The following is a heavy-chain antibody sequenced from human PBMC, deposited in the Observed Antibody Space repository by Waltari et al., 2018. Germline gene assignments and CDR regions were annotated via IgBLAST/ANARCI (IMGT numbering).Heavy chain of an antibody. CDR2: IYYSGRS. J-gene: IGHJ4*02. V-gene: IGHV4-39*07. Sequence: QLQLLESGPGLVKPSETLSLTCTVSGDSVINSNYSWGWTRQPPGKGLEWIGNIYYSGRSSYNPSLKSRVIISVDTSKNQFSVRLTSVTAADTAVFYCARLSPPMWVRGVKGGYYFDYWGPGTLVTVSS. CDR3: ARLSPPMWVRGVKGGYYFDY. D-gene: IGHD3-10*01. CDR1: GDSVINSNYS.